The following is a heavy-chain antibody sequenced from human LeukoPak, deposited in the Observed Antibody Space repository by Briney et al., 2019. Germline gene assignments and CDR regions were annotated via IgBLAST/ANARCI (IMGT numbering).Heavy chain of an antibody. Sequence: GGSLRLSCAASGFTFSSYAMHWARQAPGKGLEWVAVISYDGSNKYYADSVKGRFTISRDNSKNTLYLQMNSLRAEDTAVYYCARAGGGYPTHYFDYWGQGTLVTVSS. CDR1: GFTFSSYA. CDR2: ISYDGSNK. V-gene: IGHV3-30-3*01. J-gene: IGHJ4*02. D-gene: IGHD3-22*01. CDR3: ARAGGGYPTHYFDY.